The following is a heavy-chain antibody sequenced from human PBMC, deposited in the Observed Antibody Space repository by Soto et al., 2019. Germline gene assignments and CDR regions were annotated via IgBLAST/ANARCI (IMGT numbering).Heavy chain of an antibody. Sequence: SESLSLTCDVSVGSIDNSHSFWGWILQPPGKGLEFIGSVYYSGGAYYNPSLKSRVTVSVDTSKNQLSLRLRSEDTAVYYCARQFDSDTSGYYYAYWGQGTLVTVSS. J-gene: IGHJ4*02. CDR2: VYYSGGA. V-gene: IGHV4-39*01. CDR1: VGSIDNSHSF. CDR3: ARQFDSDTSGYYYAY. D-gene: IGHD3-22*01.